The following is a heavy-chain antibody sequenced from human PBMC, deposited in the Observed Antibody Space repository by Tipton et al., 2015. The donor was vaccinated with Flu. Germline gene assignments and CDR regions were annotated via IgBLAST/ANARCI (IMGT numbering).Heavy chain of an antibody. Sequence: TLSLTCTVSGGSISGFYWNWIRQPPGGGLEWIGNIFNSGTTNYNPSLQSRVTISVDTSKNQFSLRLSSMTAADTAVYYCAKVKFGWVESWAQGTLVTVSS. CDR3: AKVKFGWVES. V-gene: IGHV4-59*12. J-gene: IGHJ5*01. CDR2: IFNSGTT. CDR1: GGSISGFY. D-gene: IGHD3-16*01.